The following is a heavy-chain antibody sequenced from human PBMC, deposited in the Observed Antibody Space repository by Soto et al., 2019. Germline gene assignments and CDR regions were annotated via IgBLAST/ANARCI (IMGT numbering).Heavy chain of an antibody. CDR2: INSDGSST. CDR3: ARVLVVAATLVDFYYYYGMDV. D-gene: IGHD2-15*01. V-gene: IGHV3-74*01. CDR1: GFTFSSYW. J-gene: IGHJ6*02. Sequence: PGGSLRLSXAASGFTFSSYWMHWVRQAPGKGLVWVSRINSDGSSTSYADSVKGRFTISRDNAKNTLYLQMNSLRAEDTAVYYCARVLVVAATLVDFYYYYGMDVWGQGTTVTVSS.